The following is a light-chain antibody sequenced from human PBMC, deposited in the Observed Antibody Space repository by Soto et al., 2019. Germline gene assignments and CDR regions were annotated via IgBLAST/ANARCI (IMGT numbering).Light chain of an antibody. V-gene: IGLV2-8*01. Sequence: QSALTQPPSASGSPGQSVTISCTGTSSDVGGYKYVSWYQQHPGKAPKLMSFEVNKRPSGVPDRFSGSKSGNTASLTVSGLQAEDEADYYCSSYAGINNLGVFGTGTKVTVL. CDR3: SSYAGINNLGV. CDR1: SSDVGGYKY. J-gene: IGLJ1*01. CDR2: EVN.